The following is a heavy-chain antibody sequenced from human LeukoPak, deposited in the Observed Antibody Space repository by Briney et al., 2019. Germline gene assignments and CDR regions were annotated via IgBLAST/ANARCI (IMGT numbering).Heavy chain of an antibody. V-gene: IGHV3-30-3*01. Sequence: GSLRLSCAASGLTFSSFAMHWVRQAPGEGLEWVAVISYDGSNKYYADSVKGRFTISRDNSKNTLYLQMNSLRAEDTAVYYCARAHYYGSGSYSPLGFDYWGQGTLVTVSS. CDR1: GLTFSSFA. CDR3: ARAHYYGSGSYSPLGFDY. J-gene: IGHJ4*02. CDR2: ISYDGSNK. D-gene: IGHD3-10*01.